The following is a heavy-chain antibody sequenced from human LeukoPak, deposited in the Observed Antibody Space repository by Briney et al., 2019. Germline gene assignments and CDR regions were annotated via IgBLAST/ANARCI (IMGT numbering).Heavy chain of an antibody. J-gene: IGHJ4*02. CDR1: SGSISSYY. Sequence: PSETLSLTCTVSSGSISSYYWSWIRQPPGKGLEWIGYIYYSGSTNYNPSLKSRVTISVDTSKNQFSLRLSSVTAADTAVYYCARLSGVSGSYLDYWGQGTLVTVSS. CDR2: IYYSGST. CDR3: ARLSGVSGSYLDY. V-gene: IGHV4-59*08. D-gene: IGHD1-26*01.